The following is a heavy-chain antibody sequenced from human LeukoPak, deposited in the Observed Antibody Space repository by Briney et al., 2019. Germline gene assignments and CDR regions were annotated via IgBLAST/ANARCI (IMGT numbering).Heavy chain of an antibody. V-gene: IGHV1-69*06. Sequence: ASVKVSCKASGGTFSSYALSWVRQAPGQGLEWMGRIIPIFGTANYAQKFQGRVTITADKSTSTAYMELSSLRSEDTAVYYCAASRGYYDSSGYPFDYWGQGTLVTVSS. J-gene: IGHJ4*02. CDR2: IIPIFGTA. CDR3: AASRGYYDSSGYPFDY. CDR1: GGTFSSYA. D-gene: IGHD3-22*01.